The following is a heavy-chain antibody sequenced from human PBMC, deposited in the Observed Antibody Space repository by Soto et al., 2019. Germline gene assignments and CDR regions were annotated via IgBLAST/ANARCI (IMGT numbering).Heavy chain of an antibody. CDR2: VGGSGDST. V-gene: IGHV3-23*01. CDR1: GFTFSNYA. J-gene: IGHJ4*02. D-gene: IGHD2-15*01. CDR3: AKSPLGYCSGGSCYPPHYFDY. Sequence: EVQLLDSGGGLVQPEGSLRLSCAASGFTFSNYAMSWVRQAPGKGLEWVSGVGGSGDSTYYADSVKGRFTISRDNSKDTLYLQMNSLRAEDTAVYYCAKSPLGYCSGGSCYPPHYFDYWGQGTLVTVSS.